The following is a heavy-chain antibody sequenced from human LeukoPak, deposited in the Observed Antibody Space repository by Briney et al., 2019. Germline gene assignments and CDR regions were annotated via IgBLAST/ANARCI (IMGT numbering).Heavy chain of an antibody. CDR2: IYHSGST. CDR3: ARAMIPYI. J-gene: IGHJ4*02. CDR1: GYSISSGYY. Sequence: SETLSLTCTVSGYSISSGYYWGWIRQPPGKGLEWIGSIYHSGSTYYNPSLKSRVTISVDTSKNQFSLKLSSVTAADTAVYCCARAMIPYIWGQGTLVTVSS. V-gene: IGHV4-38-2*02. D-gene: IGHD3-22*01.